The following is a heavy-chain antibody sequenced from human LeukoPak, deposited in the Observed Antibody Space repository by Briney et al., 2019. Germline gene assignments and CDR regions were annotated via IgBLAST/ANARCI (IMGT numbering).Heavy chain of an antibody. D-gene: IGHD3-10*01. CDR3: ASSSSGSYYNGFDI. J-gene: IGHJ3*02. V-gene: IGHV4-59*01. Sequence: PSETLSLTCSVSGGSIRNYYWTWIRQPPGKGLEWIGYIFYSGSTNYNPSLKSRVTISLDTSKNHFSLKLNAVTAAETAVYYWASSSSGSYYNGFDIWGQGTMVTVAS. CDR2: IFYSGST. CDR1: GGSIRNYY.